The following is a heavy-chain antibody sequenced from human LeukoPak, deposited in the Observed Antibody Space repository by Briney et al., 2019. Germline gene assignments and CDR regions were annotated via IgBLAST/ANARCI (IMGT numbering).Heavy chain of an antibody. J-gene: IGHJ4*02. CDR3: ARDQGSGWSLDY. V-gene: IGHV1-2*04. Sequence: ASVKVSCKASGYTFTCYYMHWVRQAPGQGLEWMGWINPNSGGTNHAQKFQGWVTMTRDTSISTAYMELSRLRSDDTAVYYCARDQGSGWSLDYWGQGTLVTVSS. CDR1: GYTFTCYY. D-gene: IGHD6-19*01. CDR2: INPNSGGT.